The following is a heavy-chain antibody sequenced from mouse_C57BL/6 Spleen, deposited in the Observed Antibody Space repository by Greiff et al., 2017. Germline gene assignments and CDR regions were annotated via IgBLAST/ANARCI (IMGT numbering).Heavy chain of an antibody. J-gene: IGHJ3*01. CDR1: GYTFTSYT. D-gene: IGHD1-1*01. CDR3: SRSRSSYFFAY. CDR2: INPSSGYT. V-gene: IGHV1-4*01. Sequence: VQLQQSGAELARPGASVTMSCKASGYTFTSYTMHWVKQRPGQGLEWIGYINPSSGYTKYNQKFKDKATLTADKSSSTAYMQLSSLTSEDSAVYYCSRSRSSYFFAYWGQGTLVTVSA.